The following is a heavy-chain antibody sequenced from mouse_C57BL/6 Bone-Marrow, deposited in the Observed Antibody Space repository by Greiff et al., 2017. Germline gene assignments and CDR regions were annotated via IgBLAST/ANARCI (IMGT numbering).Heavy chain of an antibody. D-gene: IGHD2-4*01. CDR3: ARYDNATDYAMDD. CDR2: IDPNGGGT. V-gene: IGHV1-72*01. Sequence: QVQLQQSGAELVKPGASVKLSCKASGYTFTSYWMHWVKQRPGRGLEWIGRIDPNGGGTKYNEKFKSKATLTVDKPSSTAYMQLSSLTSEDSAVYDCARYDNATDYAMDDWGQGTSVTVSS. J-gene: IGHJ4*01. CDR1: GYTFTSYW.